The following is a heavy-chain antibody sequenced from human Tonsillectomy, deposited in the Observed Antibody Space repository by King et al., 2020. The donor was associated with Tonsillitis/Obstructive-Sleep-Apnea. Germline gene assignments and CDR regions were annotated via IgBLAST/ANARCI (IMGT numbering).Heavy chain of an antibody. CDR1: GDSISSGNYY. J-gene: IGHJ3*02. CDR3: ARAYCSSTRCDRGAFDI. D-gene: IGHD2-2*01. CDR2: IYYSGST. Sequence: QLQESGPGLVKPSQTLSLTCTVSGDSISSGNYYWSWIRQHPGKGLEWIGYIYYSGSTYYNPSLKSRVTISVDTSKNQFSLKLSSVTAADTAVYYCARAYCSSTRCDRGAFDIWGQGTMVTVSS. V-gene: IGHV4-31*03.